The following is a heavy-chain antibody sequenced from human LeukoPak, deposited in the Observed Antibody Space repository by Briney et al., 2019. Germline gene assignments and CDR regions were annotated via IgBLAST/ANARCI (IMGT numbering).Heavy chain of an antibody. CDR1: GFTFDDYA. J-gene: IGHJ4*02. CDR3: AKDMRGAYGKPDY. CDR2: ISWNSGSI. Sequence: GRSLRLSCAASGFTFDDYAMHWVRQAPGKGLEWVSGISWNSGSIGYADSVKGRFTISRDNAKNSLYLQMNSLRAEDTALYYCAKDMRGAYGKPDYWGQGTLVTVSS. D-gene: IGHD4-17*01. V-gene: IGHV3-9*01.